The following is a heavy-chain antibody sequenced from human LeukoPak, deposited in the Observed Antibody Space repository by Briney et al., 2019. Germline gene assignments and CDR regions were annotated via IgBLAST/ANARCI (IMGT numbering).Heavy chain of an antibody. CDR1: GGTFSSYA. CDR3: ASYLPTSKYYYDSSGYYSD. D-gene: IGHD3-22*01. CDR2: IIPIFGTA. V-gene: IGHV1-69*05. Sequence: SVKVSCKASGGTFSSYAISWVRQAPGQGLEWMGRIIPIFGTANYAQKYQGRVTITTDESTSTAYMELSSLRSEDTAVYYCASYLPTSKYYYDSSGYYSDWGQGTLVTVSS. J-gene: IGHJ4*02.